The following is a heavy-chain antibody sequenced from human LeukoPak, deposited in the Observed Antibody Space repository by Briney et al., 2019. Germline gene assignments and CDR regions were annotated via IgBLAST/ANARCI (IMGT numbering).Heavy chain of an antibody. J-gene: IGHJ3*02. CDR1: GGTFSGYY. CDR2: SNHSGSP. Sequence: SETLSLTCPVYGGTFSGYYWSWIRQPRGKGVEWIGESNHSGSPNYNPSLKSRVTISVDTSKNQFSLKLSSVTAADTAVYYCASLGSSVAAAFDIWGQGTMVTVSS. V-gene: IGHV4-34*01. CDR3: ASLGSSVAAAFDI. D-gene: IGHD6-19*01.